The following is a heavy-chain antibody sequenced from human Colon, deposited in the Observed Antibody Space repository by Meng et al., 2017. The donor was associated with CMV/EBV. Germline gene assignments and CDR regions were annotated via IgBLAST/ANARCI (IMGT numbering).Heavy chain of an antibody. Sequence: QVQLVQSGAEVKKPGASVRVSCKASGDTFSKRYIHWVRQDPGQGLEWMGLITPNGDSTYYAQNFQGRVTMTSDTSTSTIYMDLNNLRSEDTAVYYCARQISVGSVDPWGQGTLVTVSS. CDR1: GDTFSKRY. CDR3: ARQISVGSVDP. CDR2: ITPNGDST. D-gene: IGHD1-26*01. J-gene: IGHJ5*02. V-gene: IGHV1-46*01.